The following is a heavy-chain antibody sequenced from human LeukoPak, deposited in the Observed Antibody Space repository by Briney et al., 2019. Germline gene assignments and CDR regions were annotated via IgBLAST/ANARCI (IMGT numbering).Heavy chain of an antibody. CDR3: ARGEGAGYYYYYMDV. CDR2: INHSGST. Sequence: SETLSLTCVVYGGSFSGYYWSWIRQPPGKGLEWIGEINHSGSTNYNPSLKSRVTISVDTSKNQFSLKLSSVTAADTAVYYCARGEGAGYYYYYMDVWGKGTTVTVSS. CDR1: GGSFSGYY. D-gene: IGHD1-14*01. J-gene: IGHJ6*03. V-gene: IGHV4-34*01.